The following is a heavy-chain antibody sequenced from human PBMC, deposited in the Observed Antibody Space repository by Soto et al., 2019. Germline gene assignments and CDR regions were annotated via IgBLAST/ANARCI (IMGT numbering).Heavy chain of an antibody. Sequence: SETLSLTCTVSGSSISSYYLSWIRQPPGKGLEWIGYIYYSGSTNYNPSLKSRVTISVDTSKNQFSLKLSSVTAADTAVYYCARDYIAAAGTTPYYYYYYGMDVWGQGTTVTVSS. CDR3: ARDYIAAAGTTPYYYYYYGMDV. D-gene: IGHD6-13*01. V-gene: IGHV4-59*01. CDR2: IYYSGST. CDR1: GSSISSYY. J-gene: IGHJ6*02.